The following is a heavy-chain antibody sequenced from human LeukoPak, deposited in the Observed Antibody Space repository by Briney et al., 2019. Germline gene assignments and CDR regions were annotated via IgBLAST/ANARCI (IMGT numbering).Heavy chain of an antibody. D-gene: IGHD3-10*01. V-gene: IGHV3-23*01. J-gene: IGHJ3*02. CDR1: GFTFSSYA. CDR2: ISGSGGST. CDR3: AKDVLDYGSGSWILTNAFDI. Sequence: GGSLRLSCAASGFTFSSYAMGWVRQAPGKGLEWVSAISGSGGSTYYADSVKGRFTISRDNSKNTLYLQMNSLRAEDTAVYYCAKDVLDYGSGSWILTNAFDIWGQGTMVTVSS.